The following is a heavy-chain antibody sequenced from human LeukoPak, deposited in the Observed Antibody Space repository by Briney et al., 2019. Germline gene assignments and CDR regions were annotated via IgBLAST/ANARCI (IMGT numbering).Heavy chain of an antibody. CDR1: GGSISSYY. CDR2: IYYSGST. J-gene: IGHJ4*02. V-gene: IGHV4-59*08. CDR3: ARVSQYYYDSSGYYSPQTNYFDY. Sequence: SETLSLTCTVSGGSISSYYWSWIRQPPGKGLEWIGYIYYSGSTYYNPSLKSRVTISVDTSKNQFSLKLSSVTAADTAVYYCARVSQYYYDSSGYYSPQTNYFDYWGQGTLVTVSS. D-gene: IGHD3-22*01.